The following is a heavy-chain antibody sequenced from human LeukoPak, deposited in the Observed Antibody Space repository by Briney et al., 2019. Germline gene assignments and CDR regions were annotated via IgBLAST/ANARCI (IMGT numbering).Heavy chain of an antibody. CDR2: INSDGSST. Sequence: GGSLRLSCAASGFTFSSYWMHWVRQAPGKGLVWVSRINSDGSSTSYADSVKGRFTISRDNAKNTLYLQMNSLRAEDTAVYYCARDGDIVVVVDAFDIWGQGTMVTVSS. J-gene: IGHJ3*02. CDR1: GFTFSSYW. CDR3: ARDGDIVVVVDAFDI. D-gene: IGHD2-15*01. V-gene: IGHV3-74*01.